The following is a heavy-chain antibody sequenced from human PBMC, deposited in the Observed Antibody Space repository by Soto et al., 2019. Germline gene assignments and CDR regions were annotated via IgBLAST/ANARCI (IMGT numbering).Heavy chain of an antibody. CDR3: ASRSTGGYDGRGRRYYYGMDV. V-gene: IGHV1-69*01. CDR2: IIPIFGTA. CDR1: GGTFSSYA. D-gene: IGHD5-12*01. Sequence: QVQLVQSGAEVKKPGSSVKVSCKASGGTFSSYAISWVRQAPGQGLEWMGGIIPIFGTANYAQKFQGRVTITADESTGTAYMELSSLRSEDTAVYYCASRSTGGYDGRGRRYYYGMDVWGQGTTVTVSS. J-gene: IGHJ6*02.